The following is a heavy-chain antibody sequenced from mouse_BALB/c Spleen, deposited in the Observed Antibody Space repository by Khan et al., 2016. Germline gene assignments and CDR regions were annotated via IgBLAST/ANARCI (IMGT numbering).Heavy chain of an antibody. CDR2: ISSGSSTI. CDR1: GFTFSSFG. D-gene: IGHD2-2*01. CDR3: AGSEGLWFMDY. V-gene: IGHV5-17*02. Sequence: EVELVESGGGLVQPGGSRKLSCAASGFTFSSFGMHWVRQAPEKGLEWVAYISSGSSTIYYADTVKGRFTISRDNPKNTLFLQMTSLRSEDTAMYYCAGSEGLWFMDYWGQGTSVTVSS. J-gene: IGHJ4*01.